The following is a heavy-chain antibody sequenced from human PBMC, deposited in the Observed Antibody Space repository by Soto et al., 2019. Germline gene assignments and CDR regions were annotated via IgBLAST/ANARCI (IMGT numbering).Heavy chain of an antibody. J-gene: IGHJ6*02. Sequence: VQLVESGGGVVQPGRSPRLSCAASGFTFRQYGMHWVRQAPGKGLEWVAVIFYDESKEYYADSVRGRFTISRDNSNNMLYLQMNSLRGEDTALYYCARDAAARDGRGGMDVWGQGTTVTVSS. CDR2: IFYDESKE. V-gene: IGHV3-33*01. CDR1: GFTFRQYG. CDR3: ARDAAARDGRGGMDV. D-gene: IGHD6-6*01.